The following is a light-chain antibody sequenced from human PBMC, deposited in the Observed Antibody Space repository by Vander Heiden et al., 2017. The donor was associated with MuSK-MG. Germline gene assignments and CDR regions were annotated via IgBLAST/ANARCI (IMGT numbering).Light chain of an antibody. Sequence: DIQLTQSPSFLSASVGDRVTITCRASQGISSYLAWYRQKPGKAPKLLIYAASTLQSGVPSRFSGSGYGKEFTLTISSRQPEDFASYYCQQPKSYPTWTFGQGTKVEIK. CDR1: QGISSY. CDR3: QQPKSYPTWT. V-gene: IGKV1-9*01. CDR2: AAS. J-gene: IGKJ1*01.